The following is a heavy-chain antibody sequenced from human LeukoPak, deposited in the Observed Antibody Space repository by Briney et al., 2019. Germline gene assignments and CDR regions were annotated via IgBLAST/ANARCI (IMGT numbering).Heavy chain of an antibody. CDR3: ARVLEGAASWEPFDY. Sequence: PSETLSLTCTVSGVSISSGGYYWSWIRQPPGRGLEWIGYTLRTGRTYYNPPLKSRVTISVDRSKNQFSLKVSSVTAADTAVYYCARVLEGAASWEPFDYWGQGTLVTVSS. CDR1: GVSISSGGYY. D-gene: IGHD1-14*01. J-gene: IGHJ4*02. V-gene: IGHV4-30-2*01. CDR2: TLRTGRT.